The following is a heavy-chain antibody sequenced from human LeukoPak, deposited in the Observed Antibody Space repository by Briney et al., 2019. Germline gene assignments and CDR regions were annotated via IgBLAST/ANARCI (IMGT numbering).Heavy chain of an antibody. CDR3: ARDLTGGYFDY. D-gene: IGHD1-14*01. J-gene: IGHJ4*02. V-gene: IGHV3-11*04. CDR1: GFTFSDYY. Sequence: GGSLRLSCAASGFTFSDYYMSWIRQAPGKGLEWVSYISSSGSTIYYADSVKGRFTISRDNSKNTLYLQMNSLRAEDMAVYYCARDLTGGYFDYWGQGTLVTVSS. CDR2: ISSSGSTI.